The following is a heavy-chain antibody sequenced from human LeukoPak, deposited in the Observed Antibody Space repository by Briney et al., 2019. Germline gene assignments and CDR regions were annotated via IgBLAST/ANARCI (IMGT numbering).Heavy chain of an antibody. V-gene: IGHV3-30*04. CDR3: AREGDYGDYLSPWFDP. Sequence: PGGSLRLSCAASGFTFSSYAMHWVRQAPGKGLEWVAVISYDGSNKYYADSVKGRFTISRDNSKNTLYLQMNSLRAEDTAVYYCAREGDYGDYLSPWFDPWGQGTLVTVSS. D-gene: IGHD4-17*01. J-gene: IGHJ5*02. CDR2: ISYDGSNK. CDR1: GFTFSSYA.